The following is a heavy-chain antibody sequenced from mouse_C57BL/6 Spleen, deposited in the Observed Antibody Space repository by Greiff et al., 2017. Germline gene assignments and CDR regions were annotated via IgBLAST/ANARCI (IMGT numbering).Heavy chain of an antibody. CDR2: INPGSGGT. V-gene: IGHV1-54*01. Sequence: QVQLQQSGAELVRPGTSVKVSCKASGYAFTNFLIEWVKQRPGQGLEWIGVINPGSGGTNYNEKFKGKATLTADKSSSTAYMQLSSLTSEDSAVYFCARVVTTSDYFDYWGQGTTLTVSS. J-gene: IGHJ2*01. CDR1: GYAFTNFL. CDR3: ARVVTTSDYFDY. D-gene: IGHD2-2*01.